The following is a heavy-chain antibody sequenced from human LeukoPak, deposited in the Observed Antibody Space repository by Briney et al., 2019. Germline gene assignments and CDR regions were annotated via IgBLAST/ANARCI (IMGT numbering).Heavy chain of an antibody. CDR2: ISGSGGST. CDR3: AKDGLEYGSSPREYYFDY. D-gene: IGHD6-6*01. Sequence: GGSLRLSCAASGFTFSSYAMSWIRQAPGKGLEWVSAISGSGGSTYYTDSVKGRFTISRDNSKNTLYLQMNSLRAEDTAGYYCAKDGLEYGSSPREYYFDYWGQGTLVTVSS. CDR1: GFTFSSYA. J-gene: IGHJ4*02. V-gene: IGHV3-23*01.